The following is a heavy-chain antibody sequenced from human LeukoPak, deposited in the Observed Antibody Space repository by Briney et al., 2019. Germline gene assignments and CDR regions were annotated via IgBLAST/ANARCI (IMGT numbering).Heavy chain of an antibody. CDR1: GYTFTGYY. CDR2: INPNSGGT. CDR3: AREIGDTATFDY. Sequence: ASVKVSCKASGYTFTGYYMHWVRQAPGQGLEWMGWINPNSGGTNYAQKFQGRVTMTRDTSISTAYMKLSRLRSDDTAVYYCAREIGDTATFDYWGQGTLVTVSS. J-gene: IGHJ4*02. D-gene: IGHD5-18*01. V-gene: IGHV1-2*02.